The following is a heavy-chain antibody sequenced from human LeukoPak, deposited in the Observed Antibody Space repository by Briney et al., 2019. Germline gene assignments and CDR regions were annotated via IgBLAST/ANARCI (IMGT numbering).Heavy chain of an antibody. Sequence: PSETLSLTCTVSGGSISSYYWNWIRQPAGKGLEWIGRIYPTGSTNYNPSLKSRVTMSVDTSKNQFSLKLTFVTAADTAVYYCARARGGYAPVDYWGQGTLVTVSS. D-gene: IGHD5-12*01. CDR1: GGSISSYY. J-gene: IGHJ4*02. CDR2: IYPTGST. CDR3: ARARGGYAPVDY. V-gene: IGHV4-4*07.